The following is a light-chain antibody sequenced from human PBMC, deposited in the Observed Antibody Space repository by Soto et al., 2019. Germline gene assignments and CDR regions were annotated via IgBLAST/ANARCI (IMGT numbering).Light chain of an antibody. CDR1: SSSIGSNY. Sequence: QSVLTQPPSASGTPGQRVTISCSGGSSSIGSNYVYWYQQLPGTAPRLLIYRNSQRPSGVPDRFSGSKSGTSASLAISGLRSEDEADYYCAAWDDSLSAWVFGGGTKLTVL. J-gene: IGLJ3*02. CDR3: AAWDDSLSAWV. V-gene: IGLV1-47*01. CDR2: RNS.